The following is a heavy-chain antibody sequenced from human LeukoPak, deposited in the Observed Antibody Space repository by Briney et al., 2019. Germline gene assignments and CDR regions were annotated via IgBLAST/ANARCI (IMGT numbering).Heavy chain of an antibody. Sequence: ASVKVSCKASGYTCTGYDMHWVRQAPGQGLEWMGWINPNSGGTNYAQKFQGRVTMTRDTSISTAYMELSRLRSDDTAVYYCARAPSIAARRTDYWGQGTLVTVSS. J-gene: IGHJ4*02. D-gene: IGHD6-6*01. CDR2: INPNSGGT. CDR3: ARAPSIAARRTDY. CDR1: GYTCTGYD. V-gene: IGHV1-2*02.